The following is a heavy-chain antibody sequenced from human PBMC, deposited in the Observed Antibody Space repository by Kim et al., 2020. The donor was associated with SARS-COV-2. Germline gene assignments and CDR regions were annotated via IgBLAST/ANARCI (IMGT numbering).Heavy chain of an antibody. Sequence: GGSLRLSCAASGFTFSSYWMHWVRQAPGKGLVRVSRINSDGSSSSYADSVKGRFTISRDNAKNTLYLQMNSLRAEDTAVYYCARESKQLVDYWGQGTLVTVSS. CDR3: ARESKQLVDY. CDR1: GFTFSSYW. CDR2: INSDGSSS. J-gene: IGHJ4*02. D-gene: IGHD6-6*01. V-gene: IGHV3-74*01.